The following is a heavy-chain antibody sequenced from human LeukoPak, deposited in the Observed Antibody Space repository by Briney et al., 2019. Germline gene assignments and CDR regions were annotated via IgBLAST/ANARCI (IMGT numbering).Heavy chain of an antibody. CDR2: IRYDGSNK. J-gene: IGHJ4*02. V-gene: IGHV3-30*02. CDR1: GFTFSSYG. CDR3: AKELRYFDWLSPFDY. Sequence: PGGSLRLSCAASGFTFSSYGMHGVRQAPGKGLEWVAFIRYDGSNKYYADSVKGRFTISRDNSKNTLYLQMNSLRAEDTAVYYCAKELRYFDWLSPFDYWGQGTLVTVPS. D-gene: IGHD3-9*01.